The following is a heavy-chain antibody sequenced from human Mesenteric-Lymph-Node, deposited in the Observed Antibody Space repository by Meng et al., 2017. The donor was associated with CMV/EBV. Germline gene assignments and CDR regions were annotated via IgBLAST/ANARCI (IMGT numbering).Heavy chain of an antibody. V-gene: IGHV3-74*01. CDR1: GFTFSTYW. CDR2: INTDGSST. D-gene: IGHD3-22*01. Sequence: GESLKISCAASGFTFSTYWMYWVRQAPGKGLVWVSGINTDGSSTSYAESVKDRFTISRDNAKNTLYLQMNSLRAEDTAVYYCAGPLNPHYYYDSSGYYYWGQGTLVTVSS. CDR3: AGPLNPHYYYDSSGYYY. J-gene: IGHJ4*02.